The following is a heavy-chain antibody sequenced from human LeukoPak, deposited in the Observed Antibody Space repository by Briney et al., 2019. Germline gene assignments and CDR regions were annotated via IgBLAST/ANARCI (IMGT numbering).Heavy chain of an antibody. J-gene: IGHJ4*02. Sequence: SETLSLTCTVSGGSISSYYWSWIRQPPGKGLEWIGSIYYSGSTYYNPSLKSRVTISVDTSKNQFSLKLSSVTAADTAVYYCARVVAAGNLVDYWGQGTLVTVSS. D-gene: IGHD6-13*01. V-gene: IGHV4-39*07. CDR3: ARVVAAGNLVDY. CDR2: IYYSGST. CDR1: GGSISSYY.